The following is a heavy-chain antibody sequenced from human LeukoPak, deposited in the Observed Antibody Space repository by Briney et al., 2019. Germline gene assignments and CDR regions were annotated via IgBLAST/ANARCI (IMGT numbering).Heavy chain of an antibody. CDR1: GFSFSNYA. V-gene: IGHV3-23*01. D-gene: IGHD6-19*01. CDR2: ISGSGVYT. CDR3: AKAPQWSRFDY. J-gene: IGHJ4*02. Sequence: PGGSLRLSCAASGFSFSNYAMNWVRQAPGKGLDWVSGISGSGVYTYYADSVKGRFTISRDNSKNTLYLQMNSLRAEDTAVYYCAKAPQWSRFDYWGQGTLVTVSS.